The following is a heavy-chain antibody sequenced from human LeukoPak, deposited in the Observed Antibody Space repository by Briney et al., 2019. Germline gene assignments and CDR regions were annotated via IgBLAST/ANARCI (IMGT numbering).Heavy chain of an antibody. CDR2: IYYSGST. J-gene: IGHJ6*03. D-gene: IGHD3-10*01. Sequence: SETLSLTCTVSGGSISSSSHYWGWIRQPPGKGLEWIGSIYYSGSTYYNPSLKSRGTISVDTSKTQFSLKLSSVTAADTAVYYCARLGPGGFGELTRYYYYMDVWGKGTTVTVSS. CDR1: GGSISSSSHY. CDR3: ARLGPGGFGELTRYYYYMDV. V-gene: IGHV4-39*01.